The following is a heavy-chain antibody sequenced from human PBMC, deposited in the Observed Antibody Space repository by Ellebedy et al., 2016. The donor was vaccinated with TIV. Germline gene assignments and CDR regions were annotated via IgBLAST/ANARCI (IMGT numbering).Heavy chain of an antibody. CDR1: GFDFGTYG. V-gene: IGHV1-18*01. D-gene: IGHD5-12*01. Sequence: ASVKVSCKASGFDFGTYGFSWVRQAPGQGLEWMGWISAYTGNTNYAQKLQGRVTLTTDKSTSTAYMELRSLRSDDTAVYFCARDMVQGMVAKYLWFDYWGQGTPVTVSS. CDR2: ISAYTGNT. J-gene: IGHJ4*02. CDR3: ARDMVQGMVAKYLWFDY.